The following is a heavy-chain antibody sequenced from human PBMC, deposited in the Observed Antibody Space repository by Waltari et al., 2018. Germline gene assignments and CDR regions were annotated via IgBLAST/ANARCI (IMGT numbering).Heavy chain of an antibody. Sequence: EVQLIQSGAEVKKPGATVKISCKASAHTFTDYYIHWVQQAPGKGLVWMGLIDTEDGETVYAENFQGRVTITADRSTDTVYMELGSVRSEDTAVYYCSTRSFGVVNAFDIWGQGTMVIVSS. D-gene: IGHD3-3*01. J-gene: IGHJ3*02. CDR1: AHTFTDYY. CDR2: IDTEDGET. V-gene: IGHV1-69-2*01. CDR3: STRSFGVVNAFDI.